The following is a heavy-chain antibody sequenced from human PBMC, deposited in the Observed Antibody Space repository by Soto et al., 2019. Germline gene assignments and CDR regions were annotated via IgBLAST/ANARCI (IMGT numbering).Heavy chain of an antibody. V-gene: IGHV3-74*01. D-gene: IGHD3-9*01. J-gene: IGHJ6*02. CDR1: GFTFSSYW. Sequence: GGSLRLSCAASGFTFSSYWMHWVRQAPGKGLVWVSRINSDGSSTSYADSVKGRFTISRDNAKNTLYLQMNSLRAEDTAVYYCARDRVLRYFDWGRRYYYYGMDVWGQGTTVTVSS. CDR3: ARDRVLRYFDWGRRYYYYGMDV. CDR2: INSDGSST.